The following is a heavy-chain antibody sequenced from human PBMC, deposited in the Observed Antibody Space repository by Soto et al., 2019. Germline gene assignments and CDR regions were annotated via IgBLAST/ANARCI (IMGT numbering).Heavy chain of an antibody. J-gene: IGHJ4*02. CDR1: GYTFTSYG. CDR3: ARDPLHYDFWSGYYTGSYYFDY. D-gene: IGHD3-3*01. V-gene: IGHV1-18*01. CDR2: ISAYNGNT. Sequence: ASVKVSCKASGYTFTSYGISWVRQAPGQGLEWMGWISAYNGNTNYAQKLQGRVTMTTDTSTSTAYMELRSLRSDDTAVYYCARDPLHYDFWSGYYTGSYYFDYWGQGTLVTVSS.